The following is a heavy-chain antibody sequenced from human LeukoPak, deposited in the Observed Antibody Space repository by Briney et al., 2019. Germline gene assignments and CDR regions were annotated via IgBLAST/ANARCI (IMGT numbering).Heavy chain of an antibody. V-gene: IGHV3-9*01. CDR2: ISWNSGSI. CDR3: AKEAVRRYYFDY. J-gene: IGHJ4*02. D-gene: IGHD2-2*01. CDR1: GFTFDDYA. Sequence: GRSLRLSCAASGFTFDDYAMHWVRQAPGKGLEWVSGISWNSGSIGYADSVKGRFTISRDNAKSSLYLQMNSLRAEDTALYYCAKEAVRRYYFDYWGQGTLVTVSS.